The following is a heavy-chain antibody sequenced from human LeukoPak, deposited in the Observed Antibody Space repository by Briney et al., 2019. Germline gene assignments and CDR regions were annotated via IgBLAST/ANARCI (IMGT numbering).Heavy chain of an antibody. D-gene: IGHD3-22*01. Sequence: GGSLRLSCAASGFTFSSYSMNWVRQAPGKGLEWVSSISSSSSYIYYADSVKGRFTISRDNAKNSLYLQMNSLRAEDTAVYYCARQETYYYDSSGYYFDYWGQGILVTVSS. CDR1: GFTFSSYS. CDR2: ISSSSSYI. V-gene: IGHV3-21*01. CDR3: ARQETYYYDSSGYYFDY. J-gene: IGHJ4*02.